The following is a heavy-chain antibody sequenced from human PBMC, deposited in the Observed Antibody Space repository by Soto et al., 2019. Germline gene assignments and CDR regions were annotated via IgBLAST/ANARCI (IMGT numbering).Heavy chain of an antibody. CDR2: ISYDGSNK. V-gene: IGHV3-30-3*01. J-gene: IGHJ6*02. D-gene: IGHD2-2*01. CDR3: ARAGAVPAAISSYYYYYGMDV. CDR1: GFTFSSYA. Sequence: PGGSLRLSCAAPGFTFSSYAMHWVRQAPGKGLEWVAVISYDGSNKYYADSVKGRFTISRDNSKNTLYLQMNSLRAEDTAVYYCARAGAVPAAISSYYYYYGMDVWGQGTTVTVSS.